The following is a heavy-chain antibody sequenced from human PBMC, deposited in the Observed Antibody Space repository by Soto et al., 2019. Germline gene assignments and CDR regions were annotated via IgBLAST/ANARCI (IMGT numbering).Heavy chain of an antibody. J-gene: IGHJ4*02. Sequence: QVQLVESGGGLVKPGGSLRLSCAASGFTFSDYYMTWIRQAPGKGLEWLSYISSRSTYTNYADSVQDRFTISRDNAKNSLYLQMHSLRAEDTAVYYCARGNYGWYLGDFDYWGQGTLVSVSS. CDR2: ISSRSTYT. CDR1: GFTFSDYY. CDR3: ARGNYGWYLGDFDY. V-gene: IGHV3-11*05. D-gene: IGHD6-19*01.